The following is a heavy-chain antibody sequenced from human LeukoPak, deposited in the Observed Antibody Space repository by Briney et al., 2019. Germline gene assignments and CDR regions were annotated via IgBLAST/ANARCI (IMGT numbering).Heavy chain of an antibody. J-gene: IGHJ5*02. V-gene: IGHV1-2*02. Sequence: ASVKVSCEASGYTFTSCYMHWVRQAPGQGLEWTGWINPNSGGTNYAQKFQGRVTMTRDTSISTAYMELSRLRSDDTAVYYCARSSSSSDWFDPWGQGTLVTVSS. D-gene: IGHD6-6*01. CDR3: ARSSSSSDWFDP. CDR1: GYTFTSCY. CDR2: INPNSGGT.